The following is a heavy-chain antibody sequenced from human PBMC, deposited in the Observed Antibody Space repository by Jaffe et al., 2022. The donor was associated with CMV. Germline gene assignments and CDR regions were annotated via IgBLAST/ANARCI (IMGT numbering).Heavy chain of an antibody. Sequence: QVQLVESGGGLVKPGGSLRLSCAASGFTFSDYYMSWIRQAPGKGLEWVSYISSSGSTIYYADSVKGRFTISRDNAKNSLYLQMNSLRAEDTAVYYCRGGYCSGGSCPRPSLYGMDVWGQGTTVTVSS. CDR3: RGGYCSGGSCPRPSLYGMDV. V-gene: IGHV3-11*01. CDR2: ISSSGSTI. CDR1: GFTFSDYY. D-gene: IGHD2-15*01. J-gene: IGHJ6*02.